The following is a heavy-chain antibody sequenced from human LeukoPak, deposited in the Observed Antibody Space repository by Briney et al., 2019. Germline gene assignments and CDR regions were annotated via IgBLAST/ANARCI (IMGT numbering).Heavy chain of an antibody. D-gene: IGHD3-22*01. Sequence: GSLRLSCAASGFTFSSYGMHWVRQAPGKGLEWVAVISYDGTNKNYADSVKGRFTISRDNSKNTLYLQMNSLRAEDTAVYYCAKDLSVGTSGYYFTYFDYWGQGTLVTVSS. CDR2: ISYDGTNK. CDR1: GFTFSSYG. J-gene: IGHJ4*02. V-gene: IGHV3-30*18. CDR3: AKDLSVGTSGYYFTYFDY.